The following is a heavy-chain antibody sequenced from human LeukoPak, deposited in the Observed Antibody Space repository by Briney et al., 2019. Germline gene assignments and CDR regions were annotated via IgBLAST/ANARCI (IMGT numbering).Heavy chain of an antibody. D-gene: IGHD2-2*01. CDR2: IIPIFGTA. V-gene: IGHV1-69*13. Sequence: SVKVPCKASGGTFSSYAISWVRQAPGQGLEWMGGIIPIFGTANYAQKFQGRVTITADESTSTAYMELSSLRSEDTAVYYCARTGKMTVPAAKVDAFDIWGQGTMVTVSS. CDR3: ARTGKMTVPAAKVDAFDI. CDR1: GGTFSSYA. J-gene: IGHJ3*02.